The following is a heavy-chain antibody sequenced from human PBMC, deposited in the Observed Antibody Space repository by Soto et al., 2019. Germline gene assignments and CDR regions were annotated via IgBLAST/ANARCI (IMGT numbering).Heavy chain of an antibody. J-gene: IGHJ1*01. Sequence: SETLSLTCTVSGAYVSDFSWSWIRQPAGKGLEWIGRITVNGITQYTPSFRGRVTMSMDTSRNQFSLNLQSATAADTALYYCARESGENWTYEAHWGQGTLVTVS. CDR1: GAYVSDFS. CDR3: ARESGENWTYEAH. D-gene: IGHD1-7*01. V-gene: IGHV4-4*07. CDR2: ITVNGIT.